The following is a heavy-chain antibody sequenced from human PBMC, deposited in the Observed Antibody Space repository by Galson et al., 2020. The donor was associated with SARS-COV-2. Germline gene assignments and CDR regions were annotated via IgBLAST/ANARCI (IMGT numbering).Heavy chain of an antibody. Sequence: GGSLRLSCAASGFTLSRYGMNWVRQAPGKGLEWVSFMSYTDGTTYADSVKGRFTISRDNSRNTLYLQMNSLRAEDTAVYYCAKQNGWRPVEYYFDYWGQGTLVTVSS. V-gene: IGHV3-23*01. J-gene: IGHJ4*02. CDR1: GFTLSRYG. CDR2: MSYTDGTT. D-gene: IGHD6-19*01. CDR3: AKQNGWRPVEYYFDY.